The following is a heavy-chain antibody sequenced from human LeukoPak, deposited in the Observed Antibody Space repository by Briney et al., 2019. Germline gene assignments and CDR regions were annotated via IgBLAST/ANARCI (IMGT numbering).Heavy chain of an antibody. CDR1: GFTFSDYY. Sequence: GGSLRLSCAASGFTFSDYYMSWIRQAPGKGLEWVSYISSSGSTIYYADSVKGRFTISRDNSKNTLYLQMNSLRAEDTAVYYCARTSGWYASYYFDYWGQGTLVTVSS. J-gene: IGHJ4*02. D-gene: IGHD6-19*01. CDR2: ISSSGSTI. CDR3: ARTSGWYASYYFDY. V-gene: IGHV3-11*04.